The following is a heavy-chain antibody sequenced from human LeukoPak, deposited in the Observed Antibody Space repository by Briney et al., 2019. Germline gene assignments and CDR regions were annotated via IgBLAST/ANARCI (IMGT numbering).Heavy chain of an antibody. D-gene: IGHD3-10*01. Sequence: ASVKVSCKASGYTFTGYYMHWVRQAPGQGLEWMGWINPNSGGTNYAQKFQGRVTMTRDTSISTACMELSRLRADDKAVYYCARGEMVRGVITVYYYYMDVWGKGTTVTVSS. CDR3: ARGEMVRGVITVYYYYMDV. CDR2: INPNSGGT. J-gene: IGHJ6*03. CDR1: GYTFTGYY. V-gene: IGHV1-2*02.